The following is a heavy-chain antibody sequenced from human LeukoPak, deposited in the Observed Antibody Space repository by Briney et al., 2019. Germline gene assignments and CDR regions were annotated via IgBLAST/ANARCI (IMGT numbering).Heavy chain of an antibody. V-gene: IGHV3-30-3*01. D-gene: IGHD6-19*01. CDR1: GFTFSSYA. CDR2: ISYDGSNK. CDR3: AREQWLITYYYYGMDV. J-gene: IGHJ6*02. Sequence: PGGSLRLSCAASGFTFSSYAIHWVRQAPGKGLEWVAVISYDGSNKYYADSVKGRFTISRDNSKNTLYLQMNSLRAEDTAVYYCAREQWLITYYYYGMDVWGQGTTVTVSS.